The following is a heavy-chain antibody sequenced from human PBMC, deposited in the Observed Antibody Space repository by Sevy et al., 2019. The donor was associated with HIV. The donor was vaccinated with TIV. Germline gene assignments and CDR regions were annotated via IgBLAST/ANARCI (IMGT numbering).Heavy chain of an antibody. CDR3: ARERRSSFVPLDY. CDR2: ISSSSSTI. CDR1: GFTFSSYS. D-gene: IGHD6-6*01. V-gene: IGHV3-48*02. Sequence: GGSLRLSCAASGFTFSSYSMNWVRQTPGKGLEWVSYISSSSSTIYYADSVKGRFTISRDNAKNSLYLQMNSLRDEDTAVYYCARERRSSFVPLDYWGQGTLVTVSS. J-gene: IGHJ4*02.